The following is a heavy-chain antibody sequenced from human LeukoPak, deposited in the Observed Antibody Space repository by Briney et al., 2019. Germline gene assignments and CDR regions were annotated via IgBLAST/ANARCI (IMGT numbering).Heavy chain of an antibody. CDR3: ARVTTTFDYYYDY. J-gene: IGHJ4*02. D-gene: IGHD4-11*01. Sequence: GGSLRLSCAASGFIFSDHYMDWVRQAPGKGPEWVGRSRNKAKSYTTEYAASVKGRFTISREDSKNSLYLQMNSLKTEDTAVYYCARVTTTFDYYYDYWGQGTLVTVSS. V-gene: IGHV3-72*01. CDR2: SRNKAKSYTT. CDR1: GFIFSDHY.